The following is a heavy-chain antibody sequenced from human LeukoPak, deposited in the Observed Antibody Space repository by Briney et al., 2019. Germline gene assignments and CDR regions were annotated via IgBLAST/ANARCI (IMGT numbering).Heavy chain of an antibody. V-gene: IGHV3-9*01. CDR3: TKDTGHYYGSGSYFDY. D-gene: IGHD3-10*01. CDR1: GFTFDDYA. CDR2: ISWNSGNI. J-gene: IGHJ4*02. Sequence: GGSLRLSCAASGFTFDDYAMHWVRQAPGKGLEWVSGISWNSGNIGYADSVKGRFTISRDNAKNSLYLQMDSLRAEDTALYYCTKDTGHYYGSGSYFDYWGQGTLVTVSS.